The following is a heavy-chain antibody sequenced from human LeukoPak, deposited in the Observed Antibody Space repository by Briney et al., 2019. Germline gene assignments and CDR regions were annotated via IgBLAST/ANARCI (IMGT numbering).Heavy chain of an antibody. J-gene: IGHJ4*02. CDR2: IYYSGST. Sequence: SETLSLTCTVSGGSISSSSYYWGWIRQPPGKGLEWIGSIYYSGSTYYNPSLKSRVTISVDTFKNQFSLKLSSVTAADTAVYYCARKEVYCSSTSCRPFDYWGQGTLVTVPS. D-gene: IGHD2-2*01. V-gene: IGHV4-39*07. CDR3: ARKEVYCSSTSCRPFDY. CDR1: GGSISSSSYY.